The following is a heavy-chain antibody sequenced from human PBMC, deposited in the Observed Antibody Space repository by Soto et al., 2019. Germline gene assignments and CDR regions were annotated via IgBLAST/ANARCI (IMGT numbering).Heavy chain of an antibody. Sequence: VQLLESGGGMVQPGGSLRLSCGASGFAFGTYAMNWVRQAPGKGLEWVSGISSRGGSTFYADSVQGRFIISRDNSKNTLYLQMDNLRVEDTAIYYCAKGGAEMLGYYYYFVMDVWGQGTTAPSP. V-gene: IGHV3-23*01. CDR1: GFAFGTYA. J-gene: IGHJ6*02. CDR3: AKGGAEMLGYYYYFVMDV. CDR2: ISSRGGST. D-gene: IGHD2-8*01.